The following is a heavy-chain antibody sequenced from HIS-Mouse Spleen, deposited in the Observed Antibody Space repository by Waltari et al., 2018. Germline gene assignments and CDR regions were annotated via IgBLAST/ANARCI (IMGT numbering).Heavy chain of an antibody. CDR2: IYYSGST. V-gene: IGHV4-59*01. CDR1: GGSISSYY. J-gene: IGHJ1*01. CDR3: ASQRGIAAAGTYFQH. D-gene: IGHD6-13*01. Sequence: QVQLQESGPGLVKPSETLSLTCTVSGGSISSYYWSWIRQPPGKGLEWIGYIYYSGSTNYNPSLKSRVTISVDTSKNQFSLKLSSVTAADTAVYYCASQRGIAAAGTYFQHWGQGTLVTVSS.